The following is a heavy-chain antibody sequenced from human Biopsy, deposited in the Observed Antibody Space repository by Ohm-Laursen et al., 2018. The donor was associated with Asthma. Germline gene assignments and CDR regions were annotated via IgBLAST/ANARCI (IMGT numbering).Heavy chain of an antibody. J-gene: IGHJ4*02. CDR3: ARDPAGYYYFDY. CDR1: GYTFINYA. CDR2: INAGNGNT. Sequence: ASVKVSCKASGYTFINYAIHWVRQAPGQRLEWMGWINAGNGNTKYSQKFQGRVTITRDTSASTAYMDLSSLRSEDTAVYYCARDPAGYYYFDYWGQGTLVTVSS. D-gene: IGHD3-22*01. V-gene: IGHV1-3*01.